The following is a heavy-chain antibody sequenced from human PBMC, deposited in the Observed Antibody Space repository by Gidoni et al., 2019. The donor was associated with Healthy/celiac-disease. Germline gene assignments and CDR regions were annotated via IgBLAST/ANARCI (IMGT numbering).Heavy chain of an antibody. CDR1: GFTFSRYG. CDR3: ANSYSSGWKVWSYYYGMDV. Sequence: QVQLVESGVGVVQPGRSLSLSCAASGFTFSRYGMHWVLQAPGKGLEWVAVISYDGSNKYYADSVKGRFTISRDNSKNTLYLQMNSLRAEDTAVYYCANSYSSGWKVWSYYYGMDVWGQGTTVTVSS. J-gene: IGHJ6*02. CDR2: ISYDGSNK. V-gene: IGHV3-30*18. D-gene: IGHD6-19*01.